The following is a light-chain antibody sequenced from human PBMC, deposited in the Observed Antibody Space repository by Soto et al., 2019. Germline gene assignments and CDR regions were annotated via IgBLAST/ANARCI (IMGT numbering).Light chain of an antibody. CDR2: GAS. Sequence: EIVLTQSPGTLSLSPGDRATLSCRASQSVSSSCLAWYQQKPGQAPGLLIYGASSRATGIPDRFSGSGSGTDFTLTISRLEPEDFAVYYCQQYGRSPWTFGQGTKVDIK. CDR3: QQYGRSPWT. V-gene: IGKV3-20*01. CDR1: QSVSSSC. J-gene: IGKJ1*01.